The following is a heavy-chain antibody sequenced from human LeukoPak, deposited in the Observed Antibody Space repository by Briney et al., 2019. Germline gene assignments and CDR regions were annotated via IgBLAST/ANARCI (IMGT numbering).Heavy chain of an antibody. V-gene: IGHV3-11*06. D-gene: IGHD3/OR15-3a*01. CDR1: GFTFSDYY. CDR3: ARDYPTWTPYYFDY. J-gene: IGHJ4*02. CDR2: ISSSSSYT. Sequence: GGSLRHSCAASGFTFSDYYMSWIRQAPGKGLEWVSYISSSSSYTNYADSVKGRFTISRDNAKNSLYLQMNSLRAEDTAVYYCARDYPTWTPYYFDYWGQGTLVTVSS.